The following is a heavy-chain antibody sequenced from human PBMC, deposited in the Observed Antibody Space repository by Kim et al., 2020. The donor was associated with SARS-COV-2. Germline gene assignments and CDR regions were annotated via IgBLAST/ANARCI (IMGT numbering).Heavy chain of an antibody. D-gene: IGHD1-26*01. CDR3: ARWGAYSGSYYSYYFDY. Sequence: ASVKVSCKASGYTFTSYAMHWVRQAPGQRLEWMGWINAGNGNTKYSQKFQGRVTITRDTSASTAYMELSSLRSEDTAVYYCARWGAYSGSYYSYYFDYWGQGTLVTVSS. CDR1: GYTFTSYA. CDR2: INAGNGNT. J-gene: IGHJ4*02. V-gene: IGHV1-3*01.